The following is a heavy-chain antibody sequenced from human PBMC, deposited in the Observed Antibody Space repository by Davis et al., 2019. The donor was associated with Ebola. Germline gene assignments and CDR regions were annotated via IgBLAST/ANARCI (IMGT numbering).Heavy chain of an antibody. D-gene: IGHD3-3*01. Sequence: PGGSLRLSCAASGFTFSSYGMHWVRQAPGKGLEWVAVIWYDGSNKYYADSVKGRFTISRDNSKNTLYLQMNSLRAEDTAVYYCARPIGYYDFWSAMGHSMDVWGQGTTVTVSS. V-gene: IGHV3-33*01. CDR1: GFTFSSYG. CDR3: ARPIGYYDFWSAMGHSMDV. CDR2: IWYDGSNK. J-gene: IGHJ6*02.